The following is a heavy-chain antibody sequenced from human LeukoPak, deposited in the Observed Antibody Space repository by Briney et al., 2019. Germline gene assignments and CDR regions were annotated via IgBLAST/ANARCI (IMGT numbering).Heavy chain of an antibody. D-gene: IGHD3-22*01. CDR1: GFTFSSYV. CDR2: ISDSGVNT. Sequence: GGSLRLSCAASGFTFSSYVMSWVRQAPGKGPEWVSIISDSGVNTYYADSVKGRFTISRDNSEKTLYLQMNSLRAEDTAVYYCAKGGGYSLHYFNYWGQGTLVTVS. J-gene: IGHJ4*02. CDR3: AKGGGYSLHYFNY. V-gene: IGHV3-23*01.